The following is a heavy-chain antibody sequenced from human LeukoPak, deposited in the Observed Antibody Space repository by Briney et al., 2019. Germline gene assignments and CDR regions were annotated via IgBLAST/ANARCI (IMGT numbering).Heavy chain of an antibody. V-gene: IGHV3-23*01. D-gene: IGHD3-22*01. CDR1: GFAFSSYA. Sequence: GGSLRLSCAASGFAFSSYALSWVRQAPGRGLEWVSAISGSGGSTYYADSVKGRFTISRDNSKNTLYLQMNSLRAEDTAVYYCARDRTYDSSGYDPWGQGTLVTVSS. CDR2: ISGSGGST. J-gene: IGHJ5*02. CDR3: ARDRTYDSSGYDP.